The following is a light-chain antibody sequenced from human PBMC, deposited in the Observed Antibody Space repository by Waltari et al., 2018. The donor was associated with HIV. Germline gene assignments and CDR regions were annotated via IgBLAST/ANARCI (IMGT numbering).Light chain of an antibody. Sequence: QSALTQPPSVSWSPGPSITISCTGTSSDVGGYKYVTWYQQHPGKAPKLMIYDVRKRPSGVSNRFSGPKSGNTASLTISGLQAEDEADYYCSSYTSSSTYVFGTGTKVTVL. CDR1: SSDVGGYKY. V-gene: IGLV2-14*03. CDR3: SSYTSSSTYV. J-gene: IGLJ1*01. CDR2: DVR.